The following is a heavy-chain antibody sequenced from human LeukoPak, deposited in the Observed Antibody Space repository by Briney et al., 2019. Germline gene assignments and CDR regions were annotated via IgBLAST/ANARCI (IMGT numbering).Heavy chain of an antibody. D-gene: IGHD6-19*01. Sequence: PSETLSLTCTVSGGSISSYYWSWIRQPPGKGLEWIGYIYYTGSTNYNPSLEGRVTISIDTSKNQFSLKVSSVTAADTAVYYCARAHSSGWPHMFDPWGQGTLVTVPS. CDR1: GGSISSYY. J-gene: IGHJ5*02. CDR2: IYYTGST. CDR3: ARAHSSGWPHMFDP. V-gene: IGHV4-59*01.